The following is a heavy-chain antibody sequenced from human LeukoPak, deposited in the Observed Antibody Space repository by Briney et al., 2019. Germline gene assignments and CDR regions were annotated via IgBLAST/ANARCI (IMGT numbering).Heavy chain of an antibody. CDR1: GGSISSGFYY. D-gene: IGHD3-3*01. Sequence: SEALSLTCPVAGGSISSGFYYWGWIRQPPGKGLEWIGSIYYSGNTYYNPSLKSRVTISVDTSKNHFSLHVRSVTAADTAVYYCARVKRASSVTIFGVVPDYWGQGTLVTVSS. CDR3: ARVKRASSVTIFGVVPDY. CDR2: IYYSGNT. J-gene: IGHJ4*02. V-gene: IGHV4-39*02.